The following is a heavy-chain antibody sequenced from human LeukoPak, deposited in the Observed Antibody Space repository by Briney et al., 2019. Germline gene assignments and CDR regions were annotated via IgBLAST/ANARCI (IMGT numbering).Heavy chain of an antibody. CDR1: RGTFSRYT. D-gene: IGHD2-21*02. CDR2: IIPILGIA. Sequence: GASVKVSCKASRGTFSRYTISWVRQAPGQGLEWMGRIIPILGIANYAQKFQGRVTITADKSTSTAYMELSSLRSEDTAVYYCARDPCGGDCYLNWFDPWGQGTLVTVSS. J-gene: IGHJ5*02. CDR3: ARDPCGGDCYLNWFDP. V-gene: IGHV1-69*04.